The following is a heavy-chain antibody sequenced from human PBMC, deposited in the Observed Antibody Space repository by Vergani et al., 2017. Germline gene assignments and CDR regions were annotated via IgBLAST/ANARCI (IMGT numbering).Heavy chain of an antibody. CDR1: GGTFSSYA. J-gene: IGHJ3*02. D-gene: IGHD1-26*01. V-gene: IGHV1-69*01. Sequence: QVQLVQSGAEVKKPGSSVKVSCKASGGTFSSYAISWVRQAPGQGLEWMGGIIPIFGTANYAQKFQGRVTITADESTSTAYMELSSLRSEDTAVYYCARDGGAVGATQMDAFDIWGQVTMVTVSS. CDR2: IIPIFGTA. CDR3: ARDGGAVGATQMDAFDI.